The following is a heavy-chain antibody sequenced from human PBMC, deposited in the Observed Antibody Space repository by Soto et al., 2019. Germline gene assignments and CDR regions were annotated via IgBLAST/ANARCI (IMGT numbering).Heavy chain of an antibody. Sequence: PSETLSLTCTVSGGSISGSTYYWGWIRQPPGKGLEWIGSIYYRGSTYYNLSLKSRVTISVDTSKNQFSLKLTSVTAADTAIYYCARTYSGTYYMIDFWRQGALVTVSS. CDR2: IYYRGST. CDR3: ARTYSGTYYMIDF. J-gene: IGHJ4*02. CDR1: GGSISGSTYY. V-gene: IGHV4-39*01. D-gene: IGHD1-26*01.